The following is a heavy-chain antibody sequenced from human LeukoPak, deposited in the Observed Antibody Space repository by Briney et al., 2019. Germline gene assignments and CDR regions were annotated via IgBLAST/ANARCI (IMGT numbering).Heavy chain of an antibody. CDR2: IIPILGIA. D-gene: IGHD3-16*02. CDR3: ARDKEMITFGGVIVFDY. J-gene: IGHJ4*02. V-gene: IGHV1-69*04. CDR1: GGTFSSYA. Sequence: SVKVSCKASGGTFSSYAISWVRQAPGQGLEWMGRIIPILGIANYAQKFQGRVTITADKSTSTAYMELSSLRSEDTAVYYCARDKEMITFGGVIVFDYWGQGTLVTVSS.